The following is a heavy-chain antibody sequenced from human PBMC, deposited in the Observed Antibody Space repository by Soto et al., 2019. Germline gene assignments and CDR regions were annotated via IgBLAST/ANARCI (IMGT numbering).Heavy chain of an antibody. CDR2: IYYSGST. J-gene: IGHJ4*02. Sequence: PSETLSLTCTVSGGSISGSSYYWGWIRQPPGKGLEWIGSIYYSGSTYYNPSLKSRVTISVDTSKNQFSLKLSSVTAADTAVYYCASLEWFGELSNYWGQGTLVTVSS. V-gene: IGHV4-39*01. D-gene: IGHD3-10*01. CDR1: GGSISGSSYY. CDR3: ASLEWFGELSNY.